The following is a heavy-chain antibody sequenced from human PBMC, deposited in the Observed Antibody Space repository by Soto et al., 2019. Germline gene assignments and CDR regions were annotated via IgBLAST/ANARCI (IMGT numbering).Heavy chain of an antibody. CDR3: GRGRSGELVIFY. J-gene: IGHJ4*02. Sequence: ASVKVSCKGSGYTFTGYYIHWVRQTPGQGPEWMGEISPQTGGTKYAQKYQGRVAMTRDTSITTVYMELSNLSPDDTAVYYCGRGRSGELVIFYWGQGTLVTVSS. CDR2: ISPQTGGT. CDR1: GYTFTGYY. V-gene: IGHV1-2*02. D-gene: IGHD1-26*01.